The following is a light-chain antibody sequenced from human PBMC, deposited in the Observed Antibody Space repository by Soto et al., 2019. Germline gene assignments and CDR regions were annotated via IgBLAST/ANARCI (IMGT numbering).Light chain of an antibody. CDR3: IAYTVSRTYV. CDR2: NVY. Sequence: QPASVSGSPGQSITISCTGTSSDVGAYNFVSWHQQHPGKAPKLMIYNVYDRPSGISYRFSGSKSGNTASLTISGLQGEDEADYYCIAYTVSRTYVFGTGTKLTVL. J-gene: IGLJ1*01. CDR1: SSDVGAYNF. V-gene: IGLV2-14*03.